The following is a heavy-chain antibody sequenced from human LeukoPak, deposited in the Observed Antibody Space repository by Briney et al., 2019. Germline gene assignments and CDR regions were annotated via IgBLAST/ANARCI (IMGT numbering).Heavy chain of an antibody. CDR2: IDTAAGT. CDR3: IRESNYYDSSTSPGYFDL. J-gene: IGHJ2*01. V-gene: IGHV3-13*04. Sequence: GGSLRLPCAASGFTFSTYDMHWVRQATGEGLEWVSAIDTAAGTYYPGPETGPFTISRENTKNSWYLQMNSLRAGDTAVYYCIRESNYYDSSTSPGYFDLWGRGTLVTVSS. CDR1: GFTFSTYD. D-gene: IGHD3-22*01.